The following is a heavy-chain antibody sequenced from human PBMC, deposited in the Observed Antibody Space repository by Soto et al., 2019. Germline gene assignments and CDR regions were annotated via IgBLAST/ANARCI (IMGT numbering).Heavy chain of an antibody. D-gene: IGHD2-15*01. Sequence: QVQLVESGGGVVQPGRSLRLSCAASGFTFSSYAMHWVRQAPGKGLEWVAVISYDGSNKYYADSVKGRFTISRDNSKNTLYLQRNSLRAEDTAVYYCARDSGGYDAFDIWGQGTMVTVSS. V-gene: IGHV3-30-3*01. CDR3: ARDSGGYDAFDI. J-gene: IGHJ3*02. CDR2: ISYDGSNK. CDR1: GFTFSSYA.